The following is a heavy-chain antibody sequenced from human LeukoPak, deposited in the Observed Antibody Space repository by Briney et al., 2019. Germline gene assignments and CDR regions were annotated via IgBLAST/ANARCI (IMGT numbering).Heavy chain of an antibody. CDR1: GFTFSSYA. D-gene: IGHD3-10*01. CDR3: AISPRITMVRGVIYYYYYMDV. V-gene: IGHV3-23*01. CDR2: ISGSGGST. J-gene: IGHJ6*03. Sequence: GGSVRLSCAASGFTFSSYAMSWVRQAPGKGLEWVSAISGSGGSTYYADSVKGRFSISRDNSKNTLYLQMNSLRAEDTAVYYCAISPRITMVRGVIYYYYYMDVWGKGTTVTVSS.